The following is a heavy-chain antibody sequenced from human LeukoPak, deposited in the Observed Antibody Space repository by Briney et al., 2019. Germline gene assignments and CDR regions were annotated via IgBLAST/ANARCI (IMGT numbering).Heavy chain of an antibody. CDR3: TIPVYYTSGDPRFDY. D-gene: IGHD3-10*01. J-gene: IGHJ4*02. CDR1: GFTFSRYA. V-gene: IGHV3-23*01. Sequence: TGGSLRLSCAASGFTFSRYAMTWVRQAPGKGLEWVSAISGSGDRTYYADSMKGRFTISRDNSKNTLYLQMNSLRVEDTAVYYCTIPVYYTSGDPRFDYWGQGTLVTVSS. CDR2: ISGSGDRT.